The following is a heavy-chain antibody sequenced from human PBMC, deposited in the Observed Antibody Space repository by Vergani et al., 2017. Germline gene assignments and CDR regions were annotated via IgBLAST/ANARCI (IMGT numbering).Heavy chain of an antibody. CDR3: ARDGPYYDFWSGYRKTYYYYYYMDV. D-gene: IGHD3-3*01. CDR2: ISYDGSNK. J-gene: IGHJ6*03. Sequence: QVQLVESGGGVVQPGESLRLSCAASGFPFSTYGMHWVRQAPGKGLEWVAVISYDGSNKYYADSVKGRFTISRDNSKNTLYLQMNSLRAEDTAVYYCARDGPYYDFWSGYRKTYYYYYYMDVWGK. CDR1: GFPFSTYG. V-gene: IGHV3-30*19.